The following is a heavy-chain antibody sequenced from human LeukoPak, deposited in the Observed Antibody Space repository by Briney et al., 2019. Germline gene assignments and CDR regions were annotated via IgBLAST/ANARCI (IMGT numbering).Heavy chain of an antibody. D-gene: IGHD4-17*01. V-gene: IGHV4-59*01. CDR3: AREGGDYGDIADY. CDR1: GGSISSYY. Sequence: SETLSLTCTVSGGSISSYYWSWIRQPPGKGLEWIGYIYYSGSTNYNPSLKSRVTISVDTSKNQFSLKLSSVTAADTAVYYCAREGGDYGDIADYWGQGTLVTVSS. CDR2: IYYSGST. J-gene: IGHJ4*02.